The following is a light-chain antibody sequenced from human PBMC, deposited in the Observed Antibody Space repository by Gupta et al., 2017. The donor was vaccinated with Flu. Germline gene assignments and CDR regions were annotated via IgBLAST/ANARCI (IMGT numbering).Light chain of an antibody. CDR2: GAS. J-gene: IGKJ5*01. CDR1: QSVSSDY. V-gene: IGKV3-20*01. CDR3: QQYDTSRIT. Sequence: GTLSLSPGERATLSCRASQSVSSDYLAWYQQKPGQAPRLLIYGASSRATGIPDRFSGSGSGTDYTRTIGRLEPEDFAVYYCQQYDTSRITFGQGTRLEMK.